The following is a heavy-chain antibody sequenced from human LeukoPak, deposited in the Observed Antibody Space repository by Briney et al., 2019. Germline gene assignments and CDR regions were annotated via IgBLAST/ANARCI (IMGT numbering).Heavy chain of an antibody. CDR3: VRQASGYYPSYFDP. D-gene: IGHD3-22*01. CDR2: IFYSGNS. V-gene: IGHV4-39*01. J-gene: IGHJ5*02. Sequence: PSETLSLTCTASGGSIFENTYYWGWIRQAPGKGLEWIGSIFYSGNSFYTPSLKSRVTIFADTSKNQFSLKLTSVTAADTAVYYCVRQASGYYPSYFDPWGQGTLVTVSS. CDR1: GGSIFENTYY.